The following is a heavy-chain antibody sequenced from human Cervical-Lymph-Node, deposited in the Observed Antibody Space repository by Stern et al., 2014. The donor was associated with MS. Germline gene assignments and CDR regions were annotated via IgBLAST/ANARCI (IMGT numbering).Heavy chain of an antibody. V-gene: IGHV5-51*03. D-gene: IGHD4-17*01. J-gene: IGHJ4*02. CDR3: ARLKGSLTRGTYFDF. CDR2: IYPGDSDT. Sequence: VQLGQSGAEVEKPGDSLKISCKGSGYSFTKSWIGWVRQMPGKGLEWMGFIYPGDSDTRYSPSFQGQGTLSADKSINTAYLQWSSLKASDTAIYYCARLKGSLTRGTYFDFWGQGTLVSVSS. CDR1: GYSFTKSW.